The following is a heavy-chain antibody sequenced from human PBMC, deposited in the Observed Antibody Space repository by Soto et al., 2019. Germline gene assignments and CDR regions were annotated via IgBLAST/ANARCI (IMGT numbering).Heavy chain of an antibody. CDR2: IYHSGST. J-gene: IGHJ4*02. V-gene: IGHV4-30-2*01. Sequence: SETLSLTCAVSGGSISSGGYSCNWIRQPPGKGLEWIGYIYHSGSTYYNPSLKSRVTISVDRSKNQFSLKLSSVTAADTAVYYCARGMTTVTTFDYWGQGTLVPSP. CDR3: ARGMTTVTTFDY. CDR1: GGSISSGGYS. D-gene: IGHD4-17*01.